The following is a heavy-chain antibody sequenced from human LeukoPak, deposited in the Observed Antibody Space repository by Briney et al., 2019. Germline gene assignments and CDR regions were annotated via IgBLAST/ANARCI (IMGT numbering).Heavy chain of an antibody. V-gene: IGHV3-48*03. J-gene: IGHJ4*02. D-gene: IGHD2-15*01. Sequence: PGGSLRLSCVASGFMFSSYAMNWVRQAPGKGLEWLSYISSSGTTIYSADSVKGRFTISRDNAKNSLYLHMNSLRGEDTAAYYRARDGLGVADLDYWGQGTLVTVSS. CDR3: ARDGLGVADLDY. CDR2: ISSSGTTI. CDR1: GFMFSSYA.